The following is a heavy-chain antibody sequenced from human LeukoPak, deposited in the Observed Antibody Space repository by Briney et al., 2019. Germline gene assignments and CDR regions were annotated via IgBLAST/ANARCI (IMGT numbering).Heavy chain of an antibody. D-gene: IGHD1-14*01. CDR3: ARGYIDFDY. J-gene: IGHJ4*02. Sequence: KPSETLSLTCTVSGGSISGSSYYWGWIRQPPGKGLEWIGEINHSGSTNYNPSLKSRVTISVDTSKNQFSLKLSSVTAADTAVYYCARGYIDFDYWGQGTLVTVSS. CDR2: INHSGST. CDR1: GGSISGSSYY. V-gene: IGHV4-39*07.